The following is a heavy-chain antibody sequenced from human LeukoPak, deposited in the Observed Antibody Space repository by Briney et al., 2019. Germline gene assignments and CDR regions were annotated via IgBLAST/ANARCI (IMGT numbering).Heavy chain of an antibody. CDR2: IYYSGST. V-gene: IGHV4-39*07. D-gene: IGHD3-10*01. J-gene: IGHJ4*02. Sequence: SETLSLTCTVSGGSISSSSYYWGWIRQPPGKGLEWIGSIYYSGSTYYNPSLKSRVTISVDTSKNQFSLKLSSVTAADTAVYYCAREALGPYGSGSYPGWGQGTLVTVSS. CDR3: AREALGPYGSGSYPG. CDR1: GGSISSSSYY.